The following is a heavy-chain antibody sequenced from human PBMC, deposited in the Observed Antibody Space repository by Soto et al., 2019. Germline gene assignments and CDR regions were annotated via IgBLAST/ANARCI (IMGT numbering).Heavy chain of an antibody. J-gene: IGHJ5*02. Sequence: SETLSLTCAVYGGSFSGYYWSWIRQPPGKGLEWIGEINHSGSTNYNPSLKSRVTISVDTSKNQFSLKLSSVTAADTAVYYCASGSSWERRFDPWGQGTLVTVS. CDR2: INHSGST. CDR3: ASGSSWERRFDP. D-gene: IGHD6-13*01. CDR1: GGSFSGYY. V-gene: IGHV4-34*01.